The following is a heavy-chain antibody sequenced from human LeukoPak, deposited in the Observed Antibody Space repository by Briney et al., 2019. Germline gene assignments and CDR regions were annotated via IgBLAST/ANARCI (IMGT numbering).Heavy chain of an antibody. D-gene: IGHD6-19*01. CDR3: AGVLASGWYGGSGMDV. Sequence: PGGSLRLSCAASGFTFSSYSMNWVRQAPGKGLEWVSYISSSSSTIYYADSVKGRFTISRDNAKNSLYLQMNSLRAEDTAVYYCAGVLASGWYGGSGMDVWGQGTTVTVSS. CDR1: GFTFSSYS. J-gene: IGHJ6*02. CDR2: ISSSSSTI. V-gene: IGHV3-48*04.